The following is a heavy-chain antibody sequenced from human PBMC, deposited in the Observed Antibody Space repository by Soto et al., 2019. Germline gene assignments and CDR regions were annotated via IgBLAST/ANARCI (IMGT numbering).Heavy chain of an antibody. CDR1: GGSISSSSYY. CDR3: ARLITRLPQYYFDY. Sequence: SETLSLTCTVSGGSISSSSYYWGWIRQPPGKGLEWIGSIYYSGSTYYNPSLKSRVTISVDTSKNQFSLKLSSVTAADTAVYYCARLITRLPQYYFDYWGQGTLVTVSS. CDR2: IYYSGST. D-gene: IGHD3-9*01. J-gene: IGHJ4*02. V-gene: IGHV4-39*01.